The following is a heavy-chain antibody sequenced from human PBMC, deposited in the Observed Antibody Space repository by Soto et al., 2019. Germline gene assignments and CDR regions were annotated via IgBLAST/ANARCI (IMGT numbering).Heavy chain of an antibody. CDR3: AKVLLPNTVTTCGS. CDR1: GFTFDSHG. J-gene: IGHJ5*02. Sequence: QVQLVESGGGALQPGRSLTLSCAASGFTFDSHGMHWVRQAPGKGLEWVAVISSDGNNKYYADSVKGRFTISRDNFNNILYLQMSSLRAEDTAVYYCAKVLLPNTVTTCGSWGQGTLVTVSS. CDR2: ISSDGNNK. V-gene: IGHV3-30*18. D-gene: IGHD4-17*01.